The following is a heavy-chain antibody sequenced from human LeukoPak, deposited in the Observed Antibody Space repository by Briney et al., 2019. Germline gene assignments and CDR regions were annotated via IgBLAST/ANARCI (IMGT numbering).Heavy chain of an antibody. CDR3: AAGGDTAKGGKY. V-gene: IGHV4-31*03. CDR1: GASISGTDYY. D-gene: IGHD5-18*01. J-gene: IGHJ4*02. CDR2: IHFSGTI. Sequence: PSETLSLTCTVSGASISGTDYYWTWTRHHPGEGLEWLGFIHFSGTIYYNPSLRSRLIVSADTAKNQMSLKLSSMTAADTAVYYCAAGGDTAKGGKYWGKGTQVTVSS.